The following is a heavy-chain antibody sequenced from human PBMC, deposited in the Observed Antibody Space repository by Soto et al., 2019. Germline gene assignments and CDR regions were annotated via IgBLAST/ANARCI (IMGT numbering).Heavy chain of an antibody. J-gene: IGHJ5*02. D-gene: IGHD3-10*01. CDR2: ISYDGSNK. Sequence: GGSLRLSCAASGFTFSSYAIHWVRQAPGKGLGWVAVISYDGSNKYYADSVKGRFTISRDNSKNTLYLQMNSLRAEDTAVYYCARDEGEYGSGSYYNWFDPWGQGTLVTVSS. CDR1: GFTFSSYA. CDR3: ARDEGEYGSGSYYNWFDP. V-gene: IGHV3-30-3*01.